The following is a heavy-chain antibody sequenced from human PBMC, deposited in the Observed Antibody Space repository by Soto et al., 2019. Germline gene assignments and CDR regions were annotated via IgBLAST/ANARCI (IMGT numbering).Heavy chain of an antibody. V-gene: IGHV4-59*01. CDR2: VYYTGST. J-gene: IGHJ4*02. CDR1: GGSIGSYY. Sequence: PSETLSLTCTVSGGSIGSYYWSWIRQPPGEGLEWIGYVYYTGSTEYNPSLKGRVTISVDTSKNQFSLKLSSVAAADTAVYYCARDNCSTTSCPRGLDSWGKGTLVTVSS. CDR3: ARDNCSTTSCPRGLDS. D-gene: IGHD2-2*01.